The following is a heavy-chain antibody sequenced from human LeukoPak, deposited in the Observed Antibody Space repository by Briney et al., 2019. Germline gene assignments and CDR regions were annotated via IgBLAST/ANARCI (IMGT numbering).Heavy chain of an antibody. CDR2: MNPNSGNT. J-gene: IGHJ3*02. Sequence: GASVKVSCKASGYTFTGYYIHWVRQATGQGLEWMGWMNPNSGNTGYAQKFQGRVTITRNTSISTAYMELSSLRSEDTAVYYCATNFPRTGTVAFDIWGQGTMVTVSS. CDR3: ATNFPRTGTVAFDI. CDR1: GYTFTGYY. V-gene: IGHV1-8*03. D-gene: IGHD1-1*01.